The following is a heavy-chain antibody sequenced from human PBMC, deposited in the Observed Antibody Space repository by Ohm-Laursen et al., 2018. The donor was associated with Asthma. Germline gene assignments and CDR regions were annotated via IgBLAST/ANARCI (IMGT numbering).Heavy chain of an antibody. CDR2: INTNTGNP. J-gene: IGHJ4*02. Sequence: AASVTVSCKASGYTFTRFAVNWVRQAPGQGLEWLGWINTNTGNPTFAQGLTGRFVLSLDTSVSTAYLQISSLKAEDTAVYYCARGITFSDYWGQGTLVTVSS. CDR3: ARGITFSDY. V-gene: IGHV7-4-1*02. CDR1: GYTFTRFA. D-gene: IGHD3-16*01.